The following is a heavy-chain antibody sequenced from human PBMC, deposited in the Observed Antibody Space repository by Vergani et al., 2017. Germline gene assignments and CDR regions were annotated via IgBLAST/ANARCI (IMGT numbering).Heavy chain of an antibody. CDR2: IYTSGST. CDR1: GRSISSYY. J-gene: IGHJ6*03. Sequence: QVQLQESGPGLVKPSETLSLTCTVSGRSISSYYWSWIRQPAGKGLEWIGRIYTSGSTNYNPSLKSRVTMSVDTSKNQFSLKLSSVTAADTAVYYCARVKRPGIAVAGTSYYYYYMDVWGKGTTVTVSS. CDR3: ARVKRPGIAVAGTSYYYYYMDV. V-gene: IGHV4-4*07. D-gene: IGHD6-19*01.